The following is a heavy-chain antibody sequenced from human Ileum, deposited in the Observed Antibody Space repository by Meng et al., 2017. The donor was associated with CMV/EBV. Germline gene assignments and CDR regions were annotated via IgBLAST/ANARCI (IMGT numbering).Heavy chain of an antibody. CDR3: AETASIGFATNWFDL. J-gene: IGHJ5*02. Sequence: AGSLCLSCVVSGFTFSNYGMHWVRQPPGKGLEWVTFIRYDGSNNYYADSVKGRLTISRDTSKNTLYLQMNSLRAENTSDYYCAETASIGFATNWFDLWGHGTLVTVSS. CDR1: GFTFSNYG. CDR2: IRYDGSNN. D-gene: IGHD2-21*02. V-gene: IGHV3-30*02.